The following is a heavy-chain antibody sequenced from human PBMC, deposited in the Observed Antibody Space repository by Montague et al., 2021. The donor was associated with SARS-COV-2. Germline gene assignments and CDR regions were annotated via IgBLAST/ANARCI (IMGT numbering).Heavy chain of an antibody. J-gene: IGHJ4*02. V-gene: IGHV6-1*01. CDR2: TYYRSEWYS. D-gene: IGHD2-15*01. CDR3: ARAERGSCGDGNCYQYFFNY. CDR1: RDSVSTNSGT. Sequence: CAISRDSVSTNSGTWNWVRLSPSRGLEWLGRTYYRSEWYSDYSVSVKSRISINPDTSKNQFSLQLNSVTPEDTAVYYCARAERGSCGDGNCYQYFFNYWGQGALATVSS.